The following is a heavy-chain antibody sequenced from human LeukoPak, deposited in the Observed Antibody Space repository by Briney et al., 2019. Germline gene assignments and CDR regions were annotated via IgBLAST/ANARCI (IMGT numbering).Heavy chain of an antibody. CDR2: ISYDGSNK. Sequence: GRSLRLSCAASGFTFNIYAMHWVRQAPGKGLEWVAFISYDGSNKYYADSVKGRFTISRDNSKNTLYLQMNSLRAEDTAVYYCARDLQSKGYCSSTSCYSRAFDIWGQGTMVTISS. CDR3: ARDLQSKGYCSSTSCYSRAFDI. CDR1: GFTFNIYA. V-gene: IGHV3-30-3*01. D-gene: IGHD2-2*02. J-gene: IGHJ3*02.